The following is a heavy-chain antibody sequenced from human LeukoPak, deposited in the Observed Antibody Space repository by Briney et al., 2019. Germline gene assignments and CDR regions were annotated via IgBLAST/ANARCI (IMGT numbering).Heavy chain of an antibody. CDR2: ISGSGGST. V-gene: IGHV3-23*01. Sequence: EGSLRLSCAASGFTFSSYAMSWVRQAPGKGLEWVSAISGSGGSTYYADSVKGRFTISRDNSKNTLYLQMNSLRAEDTAVYYCASFSGYYYDSSGLFDYWGQGTLVTVSS. CDR1: GFTFSSYA. CDR3: ASFSGYYYDSSGLFDY. J-gene: IGHJ4*02. D-gene: IGHD3-22*01.